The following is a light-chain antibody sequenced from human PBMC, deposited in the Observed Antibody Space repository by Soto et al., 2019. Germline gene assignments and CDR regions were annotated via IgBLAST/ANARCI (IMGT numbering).Light chain of an antibody. Sequence: DIQMTQSPSSLSASVGGRVAISCRASHYISTYLNWYQQRPGKAPKLLIYAASSLQSGVPSRFSGSGSGTDFTLTISSVQPEDSETYDSQENSSTGLNCGGATEVDIX. CDR2: AAS. CDR3: QENSSTGLN. J-gene: IGKJ4*01. V-gene: IGKV1-39*01. CDR1: HYISTY.